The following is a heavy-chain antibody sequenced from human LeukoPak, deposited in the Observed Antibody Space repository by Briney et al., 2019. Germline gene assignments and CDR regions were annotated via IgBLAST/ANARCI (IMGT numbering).Heavy chain of an antibody. Sequence: KTSETLSLTCTVSGGSISSYYWSWIRQPPGKRLEWIGHIYYSGSTNYNPSLKSRVTISVDTSKNQFSLKLSSVTAADTAVYYCASRSSIWSGYQDTLYYFDSRGQGTLVTVSS. CDR1: GGSISSYY. CDR3: ASRSSIWSGYQDTLYYFDS. CDR2: IYYSGST. J-gene: IGHJ4*02. V-gene: IGHV4-59*01. D-gene: IGHD3-3*01.